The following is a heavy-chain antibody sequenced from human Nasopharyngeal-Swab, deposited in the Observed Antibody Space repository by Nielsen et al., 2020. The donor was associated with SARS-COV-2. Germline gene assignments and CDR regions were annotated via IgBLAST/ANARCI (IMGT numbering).Heavy chain of an antibody. V-gene: IGHV1-18*01. Sequence: ASVNVSCKASRYTFTDYGISWVRQAPGQGLEWMGWLSAYNGNTNYAQRVQGRVTMTTDTSTSTAYMELRSLRSDDTAVYSCARERRGGYHDAFDIWGQGTMVTVSS. J-gene: IGHJ3*02. CDR1: RYTFTDYG. D-gene: IGHD3-22*01. CDR3: ARERRGGYHDAFDI. CDR2: LSAYNGNT.